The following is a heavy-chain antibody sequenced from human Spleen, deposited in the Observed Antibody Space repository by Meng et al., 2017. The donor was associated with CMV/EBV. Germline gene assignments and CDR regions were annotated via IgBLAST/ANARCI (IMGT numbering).Heavy chain of an antibody. V-gene: IGHV2-5*01. CDR1: TSGVG. J-gene: IGHJ2*01. D-gene: IGHD2-21*01. CDR3: THRFRYCVGDCYSEYWYFDL. Sequence: TSGVGVGWIRQPPGKALEWLALIYWNDDKRYSPSLKSRLTITKDTSKNQVFLTLPNMDPVDTATYYFTHRFRYCVGDCYSEYWYFDLWGRGTLVTVSS. CDR2: IYWNDDK.